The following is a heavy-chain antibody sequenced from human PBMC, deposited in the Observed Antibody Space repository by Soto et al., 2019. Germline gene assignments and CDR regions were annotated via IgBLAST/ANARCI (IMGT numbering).Heavy chain of an antibody. Sequence: TSETLSLTCAVYGGSFSGYYWSWIRQPPGKGLEWIGEINHSGSTNYNPSLKSRVTISVDTSKNQFSLKLSSVTAADTAVYYCARRHTAMVNYYYYGMDVWGQGTTVTVSS. V-gene: IGHV4-34*01. D-gene: IGHD5-18*01. CDR1: GGSFSGYY. J-gene: IGHJ6*02. CDR2: INHSGST. CDR3: ARRHTAMVNYYYYGMDV.